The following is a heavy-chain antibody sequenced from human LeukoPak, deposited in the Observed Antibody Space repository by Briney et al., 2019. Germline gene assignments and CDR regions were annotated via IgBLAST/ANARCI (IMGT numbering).Heavy chain of an antibody. J-gene: IGHJ4*02. CDR3: ARGGLSLYCSGGSCYSFDY. Sequence: SQTLSLTCAISGDSVSSNSAAWNWIRQSPSRGLEWLGRTYYRSKWYNDYAVSVKSRITINPDTSKNQFSLQLNSVTPEDTAVYYCARGGLSLYCSGGSCYSFDYWGQGTLVTVSS. D-gene: IGHD2-15*01. V-gene: IGHV6-1*01. CDR1: GDSVSSNSAA. CDR2: TYYRSKWYN.